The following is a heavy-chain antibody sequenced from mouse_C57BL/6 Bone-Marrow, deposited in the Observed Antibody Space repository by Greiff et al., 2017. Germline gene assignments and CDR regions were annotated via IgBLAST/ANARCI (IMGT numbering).Heavy chain of an antibody. CDR2: IYPGDGDT. D-gene: IGHD1-1*01. Sequence: VQLQQSGPELVKPGASVKISCKASGYAFSSSWMNWVKQRPGKGLEWIGRIYPGDGDTNYNGKFKGKATLTADKSSSTAYMQLSSLTSEDSAVYFCARKTTPGATGNFDYWGQGTTLTVSS. J-gene: IGHJ2*01. CDR3: ARKTTPGATGNFDY. CDR1: GYAFSSSW. V-gene: IGHV1-82*01.